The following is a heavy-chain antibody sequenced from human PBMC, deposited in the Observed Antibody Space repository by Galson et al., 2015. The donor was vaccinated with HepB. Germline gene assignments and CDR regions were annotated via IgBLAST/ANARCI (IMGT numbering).Heavy chain of an antibody. CDR2: ISSSGSTI. CDR3: AGGGDGVVVVPAASDAFDI. CDR1: GFTFGDYY. J-gene: IGHJ3*02. D-gene: IGHD2-2*01. Sequence: SLRLSCAASGFTFGDYYMSWIRQAPGKGLEWVSYISSSGSTIYDADSVKGRFTISRDNAKNSLYLQMNSVRAEDTAVYYCAGGGDGVVVVPAASDAFDIWGQGTMVTVSS. V-gene: IGHV3-11*01.